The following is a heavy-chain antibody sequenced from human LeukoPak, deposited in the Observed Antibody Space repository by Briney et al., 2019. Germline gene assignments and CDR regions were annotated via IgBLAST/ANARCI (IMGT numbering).Heavy chain of an antibody. V-gene: IGHV3-74*01. J-gene: IGHJ6*04. CDR3: ASVKEGDFWSGTLDV. CDR2: INSDGSST. Sequence: GGSLRLSCAASGFTFSSYWMHWVRQAPGKGLVWVSRINSDGSSTSYADSVKGRFTISRDNAKNTLYLQMNSLRAEDTAVYYCASVKEGDFWSGTLDVWGKGTTVTVSS. CDR1: GFTFSSYW. D-gene: IGHD3-3*01.